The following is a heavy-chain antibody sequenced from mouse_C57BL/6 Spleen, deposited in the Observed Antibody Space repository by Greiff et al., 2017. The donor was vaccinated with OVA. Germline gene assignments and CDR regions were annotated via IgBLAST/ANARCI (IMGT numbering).Heavy chain of an antibody. D-gene: IGHD1-1*02. CDR1: GYSITSGYY. V-gene: IGHV3-6*01. J-gene: IGHJ1*03. Sequence: VQLKESGPGLVKPSQSLSLTCSVTGYSITSGYYWNWIRQFPGNQLEWMGYISYDGSNNYNPSLKNRISITRDTSKNQFFLKLNSVTTEDTATYYCARGSLYGYWYFDVWGTGTTVTVSS. CDR2: ISYDGSN. CDR3: ARGSLYGYWYFDV.